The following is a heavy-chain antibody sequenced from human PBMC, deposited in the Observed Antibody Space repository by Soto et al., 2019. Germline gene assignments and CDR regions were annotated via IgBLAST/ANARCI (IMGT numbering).Heavy chain of an antibody. V-gene: IGHV4-34*01. CDR1: DGSFSGYY. CDR2: INHKGST. J-gene: IGHJ2*01. CDR3: ARGLGVTYCFSPIYWYFDL. Sequence: QVQLQQWGAGLLKPSETLSLTCAVFDGSFSGYYWSWIRQPPGTGLEWIGEINHKGSTNYNPSLKCRVTISVSTSNIQLALKLNCVTAAYTAVYFCARGLGVTYCFSPIYWYFDLWGHGNMVTVAS. D-gene: IGHD1-26*01.